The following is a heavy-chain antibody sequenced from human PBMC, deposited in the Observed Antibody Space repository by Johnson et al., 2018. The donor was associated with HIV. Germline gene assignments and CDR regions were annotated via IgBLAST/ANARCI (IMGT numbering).Heavy chain of an antibody. V-gene: IGHV3-30-3*01. CDR1: GFTFSSYA. Sequence: QVQLVESGGGVVQPGRSLRLSCAASGFTFSSYAMHWVRQAPGKGLEWVAVISYDGSNKYYADSVKGRFTISRDNSKNTLYLQMNSLRAEDTAVYYCVRGGGYCSSTSCYEDALDAFDIWGQGTMVTVSS. CDR2: ISYDGSNK. D-gene: IGHD2-2*01. J-gene: IGHJ3*02. CDR3: VRGGGYCSSTSCYEDALDAFDI.